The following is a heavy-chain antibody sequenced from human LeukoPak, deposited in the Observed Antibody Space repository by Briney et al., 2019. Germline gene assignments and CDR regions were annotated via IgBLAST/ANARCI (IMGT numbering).Heavy chain of an antibody. Sequence: GGSLRLSCAASGFTFSRYDMHWVRQPIGKALEGVSAIGTGGDTYYLDSVKGRFTITRETAKSSLYLQMNSLRAGDTAVYYCARGPRYGSSDYPNYGMDVWGQGTTVTVSS. CDR2: IGTGGDT. CDR3: ARGPRYGSSDYPNYGMDV. J-gene: IGHJ6*02. CDR1: GFTFSRYD. V-gene: IGHV3-13*01. D-gene: IGHD3-22*01.